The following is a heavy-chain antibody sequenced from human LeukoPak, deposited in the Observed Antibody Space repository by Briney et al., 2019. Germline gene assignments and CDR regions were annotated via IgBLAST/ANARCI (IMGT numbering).Heavy chain of an antibody. J-gene: IGHJ4*02. V-gene: IGHV3-7*01. CDR2: IKQDGSEK. CDR1: GFTFSSYW. D-gene: IGHD2-15*01. CDR3: ARGYCSGGSCYGGYNFDY. Sequence: PGGSLRLSCAASGFTFSSYWMSWVRQAPGKGLEWVANIKQDGSEKYYVDSVKGRFTISRDNAKNSLYLQMNSLRAEDTAVYYCARGYCSGGSCYGGYNFDYWGQGTLVTVSS.